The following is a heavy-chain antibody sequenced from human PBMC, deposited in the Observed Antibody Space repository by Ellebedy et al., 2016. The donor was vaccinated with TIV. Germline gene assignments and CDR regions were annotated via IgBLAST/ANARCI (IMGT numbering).Heavy chain of an antibody. CDR1: GFTFSSYD. D-gene: IGHD2-21*01. J-gene: IGHJ4*03. CDR3: ARVRFGDTAVDY. CDR2: IGTAGDT. Sequence: GESLKISCAASGFTFSSYDMHWVRQGTGKGLEWVSAIGTAGDTYHPGSVKGRFTISRENAKNSLHLQITSLSAEDTAVYYCARVRFGDTAVDYWGQGTLVTVSS. V-gene: IGHV3-13*01.